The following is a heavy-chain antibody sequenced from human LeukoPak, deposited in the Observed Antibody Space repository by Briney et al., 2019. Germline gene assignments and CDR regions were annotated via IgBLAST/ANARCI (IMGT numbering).Heavy chain of an antibody. CDR1: GFTFSSYA. CDR2: ISGTDSGT. CDR3: AKCMSGSGVCLNFDS. D-gene: IGHD2-21*02. V-gene: IGHV3-23*01. Sequence: GGSLRLTCAASGFTFSSYAMSWVRQAPGKGLQWVSGISGTDSGTYYTDSVKGRFTISRDNSKNTVYLQIDSLRAEDTAVYYCAKCMSGSGVCLNFDSWGQGILVTVSS. J-gene: IGHJ4*02.